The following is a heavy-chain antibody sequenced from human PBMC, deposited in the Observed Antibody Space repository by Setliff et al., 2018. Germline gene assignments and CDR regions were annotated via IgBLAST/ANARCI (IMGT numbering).Heavy chain of an antibody. V-gene: IGHV3-48*03. J-gene: IGHJ5*02. CDR3: AKNGFGVVALGVNNWFDP. Sequence: GGSLRLSCAASGFTFSRYEMNWVRQAPGKGLEWISYISSSGTTIYYADSVQGRFTVSRDNAKNSVYLQMNSLRAEDTAVYYCAKNGFGVVALGVNNWFDPWGQGILVTVS. D-gene: IGHD3-10*01. CDR2: ISSSGTTI. CDR1: GFTFSRYE.